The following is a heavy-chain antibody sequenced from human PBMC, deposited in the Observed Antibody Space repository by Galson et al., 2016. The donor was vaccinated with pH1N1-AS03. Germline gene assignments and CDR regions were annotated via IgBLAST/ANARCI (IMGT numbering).Heavy chain of an antibody. Sequence: SLRLSCAASGFTFSNHAMHWVRQGTGRGLEWVSGIGPGGDTYYGGSVKGRFTISRETAKNSLYLQMNSLRPEDTAVYYCARDKSPYFCYMDVWGKGTTVIVSS. V-gene: IGHV3-13*01. CDR1: GFTFSNHA. D-gene: IGHD2/OR15-2a*01. CDR3: ARDKSPYFCYMDV. CDR2: IGPGGDT. J-gene: IGHJ6*03.